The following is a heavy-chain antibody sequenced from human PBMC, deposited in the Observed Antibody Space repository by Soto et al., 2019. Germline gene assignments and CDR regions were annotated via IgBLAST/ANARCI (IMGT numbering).Heavy chain of an antibody. CDR2: IYYSGNT. Sequence: SETLSLTCTVSGGSISSYYWSWIRQPPGKGLEWIGYIYYSGNTNYNPSLKSRVTISVDTSKNQFSLKLSSVTAADTAVYYCARRYGDCFDFWGQGTLVTVS. CDR1: GGSISSYY. V-gene: IGHV4-59*08. CDR3: ARRYGDCFDF. J-gene: IGHJ4*02. D-gene: IGHD4-17*01.